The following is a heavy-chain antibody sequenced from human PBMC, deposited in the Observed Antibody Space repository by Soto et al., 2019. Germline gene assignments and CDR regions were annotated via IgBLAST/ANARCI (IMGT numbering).Heavy chain of an antibody. V-gene: IGHV1-69*01. Sequence: QVQLVQSGAEVKKPGSSVKVSCKASGGTFSSYAISWVRQAPGQGLEWMGGIIPIFGTANYAQKFQGRVTITAAESKSTAYMELSSMRSEDTAVYYCAINPMVRGVIGMDVWGQGTTVTVSS. J-gene: IGHJ6*02. CDR2: IIPIFGTA. CDR1: GGTFSSYA. CDR3: AINPMVRGVIGMDV. D-gene: IGHD3-10*01.